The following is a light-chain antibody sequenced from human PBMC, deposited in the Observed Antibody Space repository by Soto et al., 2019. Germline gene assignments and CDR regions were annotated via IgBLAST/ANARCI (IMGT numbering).Light chain of an antibody. J-gene: IGLJ1*01. CDR3: ASYTGTGTNNYV. Sequence: QSVLTQPASVSGSPGRSITISCTGTMSDVGGYDYVSWYQQHPGKAPKLMIYEVSNRPSGVSSRFSGSKSDNTASLTISGLQADDEADYYCASYTGTGTNNYVFGTGTKVTVL. CDR2: EVS. CDR1: MSDVGGYDY. V-gene: IGLV2-14*01.